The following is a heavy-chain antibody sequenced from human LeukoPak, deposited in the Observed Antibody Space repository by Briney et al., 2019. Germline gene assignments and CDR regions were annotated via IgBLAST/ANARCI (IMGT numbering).Heavy chain of an antibody. CDR2: ISYDGSNK. V-gene: IGHV3-30-3*01. CDR3: ARVRSSWSSFDY. Sequence: GSLRLSCAASGFTFSSYAMHWVRQAPGKGLEWVAVISYDGSNKYYADSVKGRFTISRDNSKNTLYLQMNSLRAEDTAVYYCARVRSSWSSFDYWGQGTLVTVSS. J-gene: IGHJ4*02. D-gene: IGHD6-13*01. CDR1: GFTFSSYA.